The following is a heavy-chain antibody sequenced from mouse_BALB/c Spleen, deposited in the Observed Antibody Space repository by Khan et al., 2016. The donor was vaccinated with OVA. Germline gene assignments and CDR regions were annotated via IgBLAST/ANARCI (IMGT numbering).Heavy chain of an antibody. J-gene: IGHJ2*01. CDR3: ASLEGS. V-gene: IGHV2-9*02. Sequence: VQLQEAGPGLAAPSQSLSITCTVSGFSLTSYGVHWVRQPPGKGLEWLGVIWAGGSTNYNSAHMSRLRISKDNSKSKGFLKMNSLQTDDTAMSNSASLEGSWGQCTTLTI. CDR1: GFSLTSYG. D-gene: IGHD1-1*01. CDR2: IWAGGST.